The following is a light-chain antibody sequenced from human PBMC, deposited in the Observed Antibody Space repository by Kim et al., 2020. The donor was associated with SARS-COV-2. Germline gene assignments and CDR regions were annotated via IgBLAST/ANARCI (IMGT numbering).Light chain of an antibody. Sequence: QKDTTTVSEDSSNCANNYVSCDQQPPGTAPKPLIYDNNKRPPGTPDRFSGSKSGTAATLGITGLQTGDEADYYCGTWDNSLSAGYVFGTGTKVTVL. CDR1: SSNCANNY. CDR3: GTWDNSLSAGYV. J-gene: IGLJ1*01. V-gene: IGLV1-51*01. CDR2: DNN.